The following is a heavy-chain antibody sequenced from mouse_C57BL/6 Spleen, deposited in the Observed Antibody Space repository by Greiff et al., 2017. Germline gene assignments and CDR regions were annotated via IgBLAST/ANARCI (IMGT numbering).Heavy chain of an antibody. V-gene: IGHV1-9*01. CDR1: GYTFTGYW. Sequence: QVQLQQSGAELMKPGASVKLSCKASGYTFTGYWIEWVKQRPGHGLEWIGEIFPGSGSTNYNEKFKGKATLTADTSSNTAYLQLSSLTTEVSANYYCAKLGQGFAYWGQGTLVTVSA. CDR3: AKLGQGFAY. D-gene: IGHD4-1*01. J-gene: IGHJ3*01. CDR2: IFPGSGST.